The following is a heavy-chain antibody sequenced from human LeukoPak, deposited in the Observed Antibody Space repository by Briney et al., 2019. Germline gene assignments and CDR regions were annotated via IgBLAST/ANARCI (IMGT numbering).Heavy chain of an antibody. CDR1: GFTFSSYA. J-gene: IGHJ4*02. V-gene: IGHV3-23*01. CDR3: AKDLSIVVVTAIRSPYDY. CDR2: VTASARRT. Sequence: GGSLRLSCEASGFTFSSYAMSWVRQAPGKGLEWVSTVTASARRTYYADSVKGRFTISRDNSKNTLYLQMNSLRAEDTAVYYCAKDLSIVVVTAIRSPYDYWGQGTLVTVSS. D-gene: IGHD2-21*02.